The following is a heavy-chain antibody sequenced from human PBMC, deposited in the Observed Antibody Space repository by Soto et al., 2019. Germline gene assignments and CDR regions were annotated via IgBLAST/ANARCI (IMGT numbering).Heavy chain of an antibody. CDR3: VRDGYPAWVYGVDV. V-gene: IGHV3-74*01. D-gene: IGHD1-1*01. Sequence: GSLRLSCAASGFTFSSYWIHCFRQSPGKGLVWVSRLNSDGSTTNYADSVKGRFTISRDNARNTLYLQMNSLRAEDTAVYYCVRDGYPAWVYGVDVWGQGTTVTVSS. CDR1: GFTFSSYW. J-gene: IGHJ6*02. CDR2: LNSDGSTT.